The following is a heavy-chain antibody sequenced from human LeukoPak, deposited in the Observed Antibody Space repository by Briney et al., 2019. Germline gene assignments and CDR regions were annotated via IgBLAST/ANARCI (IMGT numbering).Heavy chain of an antibody. CDR2: ISGSGGST. Sequence: PGGSLRLSCAASGFTFSSYAMSWVRQAPGKGLEWVSTISGSGGSTYYADSVKGRFTISRDNSKNTLYLQMNSLRAEDTAVYYCVKEVYIFNYFDYWGQGTLVTVSS. CDR1: GFTFSSYA. CDR3: VKEVYIFNYFDY. V-gene: IGHV3-23*01. J-gene: IGHJ4*02.